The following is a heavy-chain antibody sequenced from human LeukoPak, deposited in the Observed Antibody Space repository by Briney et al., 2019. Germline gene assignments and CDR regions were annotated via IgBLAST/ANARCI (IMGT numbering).Heavy chain of an antibody. V-gene: IGHV3-15*01. CDR1: GFRFSSSG. D-gene: IGHD3-22*01. J-gene: IGHJ1*01. CDR3: TTDRYYDNSELQFQH. CDR2: IKRETDGGTI. Sequence: PGGSLRLSCAASGFRFSSSGMHWVRQAPGKGLEWLGRIKRETDGGTIDYAAPVKGRFTISRDDSRNTLYLQMDSLRIEDTAVYYCTTDRYYDNSELQFQHWGQGTLVTVSS.